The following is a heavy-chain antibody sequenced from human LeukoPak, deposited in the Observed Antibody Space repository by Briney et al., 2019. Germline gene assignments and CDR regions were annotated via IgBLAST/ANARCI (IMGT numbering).Heavy chain of an antibody. CDR2: ISDIGSI. D-gene: IGHD2/OR15-2a*01. V-gene: IGHV4-59*08. CDR3: TGHHPRNTVDF. J-gene: IGHJ4*02. CDR1: GGSISSYY. Sequence: SETLSLTCTVSGGSISSYYWSWIRQPPGKGLEWIAYISDIGSINYNPSLKSRVTISLDTSKNQFSLKLSSVTAADTAVYYCTGHHPRNTVDFWGQGTLVTVSS.